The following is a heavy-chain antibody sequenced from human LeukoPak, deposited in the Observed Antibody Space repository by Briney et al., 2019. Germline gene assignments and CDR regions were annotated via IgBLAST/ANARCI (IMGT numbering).Heavy chain of an antibody. CDR1: GFTFSSYW. J-gene: IGHJ4*02. CDR2: INSDGSST. Sequence: GGSLRLSCAASGFTFSSYWMHWVRQAPGKGLVRVSRINSDGSSTSYADSVKGRFTISRDNAKNTLYLQMNSLRAEGTAVYYCARARVHYYDSSGYYDYWGQGTLVTVSS. CDR3: ARARVHYYDSSGYYDY. V-gene: IGHV3-74*01. D-gene: IGHD3-22*01.